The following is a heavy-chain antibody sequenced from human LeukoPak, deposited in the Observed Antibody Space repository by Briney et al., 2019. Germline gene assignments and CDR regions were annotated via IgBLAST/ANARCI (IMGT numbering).Heavy chain of an antibody. D-gene: IGHD2-2*01. J-gene: IGHJ5*02. V-gene: IGHV3-7*01. CDR2: IKQGGNEI. Sequence: GGSLLLSCVVSGFTLSQYWMTWVRQAPGKGLEWVANIKQGGNEIHYVESVKGRFTISRDNAKNSLYLQTNSLRAEDTAIYYCARDRTSINWFDPWGQGTLVTVSS. CDR3: ARDRTSINWFDP. CDR1: GFTLSQYW.